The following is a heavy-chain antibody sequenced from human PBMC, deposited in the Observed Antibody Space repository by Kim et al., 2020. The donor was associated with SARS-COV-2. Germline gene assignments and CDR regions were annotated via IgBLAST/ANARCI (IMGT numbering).Heavy chain of an antibody. CDR2: IYYSGST. J-gene: IGHJ4*02. CDR3: ARSSSSGLDY. D-gene: IGHD6-25*01. CDR1: GGSISSYY. Sequence: SETLSLTCTVSGGSISSYYWSWIRQPPGKGLEWIGYIYYSGSTNYNPSLKSRVTISVDTSKNQFSLKLSSVTAADTAVYYCARSSSSGLDYWGQGTLVTV. V-gene: IGHV4-59*13.